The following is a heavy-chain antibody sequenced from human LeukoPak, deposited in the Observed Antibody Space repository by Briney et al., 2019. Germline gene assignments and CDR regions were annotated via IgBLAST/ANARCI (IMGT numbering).Heavy chain of an antibody. CDR2: LHSGGKT. Sequence: PGGSLRLSCAASGFTVRSNYMIWVRQAPGKGLEWFSVLHSGGKTQYADSVKGRFTISRDNSKNTLYLQMNSLRAEDTAVYYCAKAPPYKKYFDYWGQGTLVTVSS. CDR1: GFTVRSNY. CDR3: AKAPPYKKYFDY. J-gene: IGHJ4*02. V-gene: IGHV3-53*01. D-gene: IGHD1-1*01.